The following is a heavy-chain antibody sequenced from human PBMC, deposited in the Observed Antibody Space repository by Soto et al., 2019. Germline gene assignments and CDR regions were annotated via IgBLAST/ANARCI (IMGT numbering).Heavy chain of an antibody. Sequence: LSLTCTVSGGSISSYFYIWVRQPPGKGLEWIGSVYYTGTTDYNPSLKSRVTISVDTSETQFSLNLRSVTAADTAVYYCARDLAAVPRAFDYWGRGTLVTVSS. J-gene: IGHJ4*02. CDR3: ARDLAAVPRAFDY. V-gene: IGHV4-59*01. CDR2: VYYTGTT. CDR1: GGSISSYF. D-gene: IGHD6-13*01.